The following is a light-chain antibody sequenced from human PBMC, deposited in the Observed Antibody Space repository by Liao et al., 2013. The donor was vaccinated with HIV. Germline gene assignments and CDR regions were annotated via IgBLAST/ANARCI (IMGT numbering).Light chain of an antibody. CDR2: QDT. CDR3: QAWDSSTPWGVV. CDR1: GLGDKY. V-gene: IGLV3-1*01. Sequence: SYAVTQPPSVSVSPGQTASITCSGDGLGDKYASWYQQKPGQSPVLVIYQDTKRPSGIPERFSGSNSGNTATLTISGPQALDEADYYCQAWDSSTPWGVVFGGGTELTVL. J-gene: IGLJ2*01.